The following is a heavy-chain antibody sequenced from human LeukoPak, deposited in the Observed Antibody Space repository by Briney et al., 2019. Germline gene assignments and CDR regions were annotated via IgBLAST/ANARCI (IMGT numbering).Heavy chain of an antibody. J-gene: IGHJ4*02. CDR2: ISYDGSNK. CDR3: ARDFLHSSTSRPFDY. CDR1: GFTFSSYG. V-gene: IGHV3-30*03. D-gene: IGHD2-2*01. Sequence: GGSLRLSCAASGFTFSSYGMHWVRQAPGKGLEWVAVISYDGSNKYYADSVKGRFTISRDNAKNSLYLQMDSLRAEDTAVYYCARDFLHSSTSRPFDYWGQGTLVTVSS.